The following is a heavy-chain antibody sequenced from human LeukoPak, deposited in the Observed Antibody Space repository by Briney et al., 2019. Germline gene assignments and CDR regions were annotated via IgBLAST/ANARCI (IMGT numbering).Heavy chain of an antibody. CDR3: AKIQDDFWSGYLYGTFDY. D-gene: IGHD3-3*01. CDR2: IKQDGSEK. V-gene: IGHV3-7*03. J-gene: IGHJ4*02. Sequence: GGSLRLSCAASGFTFSSYWMSWVRQAPGKGLEWVANIKQDGSEKYYVDSVKGRFTISRDNAKNSLYLQMNSLRAEDTAVYYCAKIQDDFWSGYLYGTFDYWGQGTLVTVSS. CDR1: GFTFSSYW.